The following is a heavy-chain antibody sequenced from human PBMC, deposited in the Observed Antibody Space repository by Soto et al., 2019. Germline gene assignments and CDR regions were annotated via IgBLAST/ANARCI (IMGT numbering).Heavy chain of an antibody. J-gene: IGHJ4*02. V-gene: IGHV3-64*04. Sequence: GGSLRLSCAASGFTFSSYAMHWVRQAPGKGLEYVSAISKSGDTTYYADSVKGRFTISRDNSKNTLYLQMNSLRAEDTAVYYCAKEDKSPEYWGQGTLVTVSS. CDR3: AKEDKSPEY. CDR2: ISKSGDTT. CDR1: GFTFSSYA.